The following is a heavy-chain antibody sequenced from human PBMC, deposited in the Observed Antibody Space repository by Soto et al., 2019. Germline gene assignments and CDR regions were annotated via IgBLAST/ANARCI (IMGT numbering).Heavy chain of an antibody. V-gene: IGHV3-23*01. CDR3: AKDIVVVVAATYDY. J-gene: IGHJ4*02. D-gene: IGHD2-15*01. CDR2: ISGSGGST. CDR1: GFTFSSYA. Sequence: GGSLRLSCAASGFTFSSYAMSWVRQAPGKGLEWVSAISGSGGSTYYADSVKGRFTISRDNSKNTLYLQMNSLRAEDTAVYYCAKDIVVVVAATYDYWGQGTLVTVSS.